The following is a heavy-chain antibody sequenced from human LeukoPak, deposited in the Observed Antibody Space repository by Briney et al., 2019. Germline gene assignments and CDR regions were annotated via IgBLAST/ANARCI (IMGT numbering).Heavy chain of an antibody. CDR2: IKSKTDGGTT. CDR3: TTAVDTAYDAFDI. Sequence: GGSLRLSCAASGFTFSNAWMSWVRQAPGKGLEWVGRIKSKTDGGTTDYAAPVKGRFTISRDDSKNTLYLQMNSLKTDDTAVYYCTTAVDTAYDAFDIWGQGTMVTVSS. J-gene: IGHJ3*02. V-gene: IGHV3-15*01. D-gene: IGHD5-18*01. CDR1: GFTFSNAW.